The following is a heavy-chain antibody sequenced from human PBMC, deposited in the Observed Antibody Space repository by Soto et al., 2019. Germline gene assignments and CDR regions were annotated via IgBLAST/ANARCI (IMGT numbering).Heavy chain of an antibody. J-gene: IGHJ5*02. Sequence: ASVKVSCKASGYTFTGYYMHWVRQAPGQGLEWKGWINPNSGGTNYAQKFQGWVTMTRDTSISTAYMELSRLRSDDTAVYYCAREAYDYVWGSYRLNWFDPWGQGTLVTVSS. D-gene: IGHD3-16*02. V-gene: IGHV1-2*04. CDR1: GYTFTGYY. CDR2: INPNSGGT. CDR3: AREAYDYVWGSYRLNWFDP.